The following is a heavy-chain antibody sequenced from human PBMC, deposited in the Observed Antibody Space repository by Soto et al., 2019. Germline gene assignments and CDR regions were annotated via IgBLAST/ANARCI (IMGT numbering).Heavy chain of an antibody. CDR2: VRPNSGGT. CDR3: ARGWPYDTSGYYYP. CDR1: GYTFTGYF. D-gene: IGHD3-22*01. Sequence: ASVKVSCKASGYTFTGYFIHWVRQAPGQGLEWMGWVRPNSGGTNYAQKFQGRVTMTRDASISTAYMELSRLRSDDTAVYFCARGWPYDTSGYYYPLGQGTLVTVSS. J-gene: IGHJ5*02. V-gene: IGHV1-2*02.